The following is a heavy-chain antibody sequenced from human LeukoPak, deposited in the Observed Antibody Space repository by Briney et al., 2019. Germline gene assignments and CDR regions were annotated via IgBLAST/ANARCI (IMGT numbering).Heavy chain of an antibody. J-gene: IGHJ3*02. CDR2: ISYDGSNK. D-gene: IGHD3-10*01. V-gene: IGHV3-30*18. Sequence: GGSLRLSCAASGFTFSSYGMHWVRQAPGKGLEWVAVISYDGSNKYYADSVKGRFTISRDNSKNTLYLQMNSLRAEDTAVYYCAKDSYGSGSYYSAFDIWGQGTMVTVS. CDR3: AKDSYGSGSYYSAFDI. CDR1: GFTFSSYG.